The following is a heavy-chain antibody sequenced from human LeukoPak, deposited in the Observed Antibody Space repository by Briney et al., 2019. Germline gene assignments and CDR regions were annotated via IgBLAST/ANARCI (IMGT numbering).Heavy chain of an antibody. Sequence: GGSLRLSCAVSGFSFSTYWMGWVHQAPGKGLEWVANIKQDGSEEYYVDSVKGRFTISRDNAKNSLYLQMSSLRAEDTAVYYCARDRSPGSYWGQGTLVTVSS. CDR2: IKQDGSEE. V-gene: IGHV3-7*03. D-gene: IGHD3-10*01. J-gene: IGHJ4*02. CDR3: ARDRSPGSY. CDR1: GFSFSTYW.